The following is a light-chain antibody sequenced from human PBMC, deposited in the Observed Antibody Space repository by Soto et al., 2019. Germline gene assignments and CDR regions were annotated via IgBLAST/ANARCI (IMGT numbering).Light chain of an antibody. CDR1: QSINAW. CDR3: QKYDRAPFT. Sequence: QVTQSQSTLSACGGDRVTITCRASQSINAWLAWYQQKPGRLPKLLLFGASTLQSGVPARFSGSGSGTLFTLTINGLLPEDVATYYCQKYDRAPFTFGPGTKVAI. J-gene: IGKJ3*01. V-gene: IGKV1-27*01. CDR2: GAS.